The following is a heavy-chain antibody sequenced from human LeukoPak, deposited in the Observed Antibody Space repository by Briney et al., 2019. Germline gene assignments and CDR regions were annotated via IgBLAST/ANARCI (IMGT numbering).Heavy chain of an antibody. D-gene: IGHD3-9*01. CDR1: GYTFTRYA. J-gene: IGHJ4*02. CDR3: ARGSYFDWFDY. V-gene: IGHV1-3*01. Sequence: ASVKVSCKASGYTFTRYAMHWARQAPGQRLEWMGWINAGNGNTKYSQKFQGRVTITRDTSASTAYMELSSLRSEDTAVYYCARGSYFDWFDYWGQGTLVTVSS. CDR2: INAGNGNT.